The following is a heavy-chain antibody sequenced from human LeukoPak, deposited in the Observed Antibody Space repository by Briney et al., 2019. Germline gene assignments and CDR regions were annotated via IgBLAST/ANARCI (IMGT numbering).Heavy chain of an antibody. V-gene: IGHV3-23*01. J-gene: IGHJ6*03. CDR3: AKLGGHPLHNYYVGV. CDR1: GFTFSSYA. CDR2: ILDSGYST. Sequence: GRSLRLSCAASGFTFSSYAMSWVRQAPGKGLEWVSGILDSGYSTYYANSVKGRFTISRDNSNNTLYLQMNSLRAEDTAVYYCAKLGGHPLHNYYVGVWGKGTTVAVSS. D-gene: IGHD3-16*01.